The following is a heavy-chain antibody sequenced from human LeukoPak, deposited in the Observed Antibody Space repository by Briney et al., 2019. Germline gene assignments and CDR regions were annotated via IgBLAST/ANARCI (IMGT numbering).Heavy chain of an antibody. J-gene: IGHJ6*03. CDR1: GGSISSSSHY. V-gene: IGHV4-39*01. Sequence: SETLSLTCTVSGGSISSSSHYWGWIRQPPGKGLEWIGSIYYSGSTYYNPSLESRVTISVDTSKNQFSLKLSSVTAADTAVYYCARGFGELLIYYYYMDVWGKGTTVTVSS. CDR2: IYYSGST. D-gene: IGHD3-10*01. CDR3: ARGFGELLIYYYYMDV.